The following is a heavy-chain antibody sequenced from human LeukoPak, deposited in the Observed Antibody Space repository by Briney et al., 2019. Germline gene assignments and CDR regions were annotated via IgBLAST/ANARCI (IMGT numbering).Heavy chain of an antibody. CDR1: GASITTYY. D-gene: IGHD3-22*01. J-gene: IGHJ4*02. Sequence: SETLSLTCTVSGASITTYYWSWIRQPPGKGLEWIGYNYHSGSTKYNPSLKSRVTISVDTSKNQFSLRLSSVTAADTAVYYCARQLYDSSGYPFDYWGQGTLVTVSS. V-gene: IGHV4-59*08. CDR2: NYHSGST. CDR3: ARQLYDSSGYPFDY.